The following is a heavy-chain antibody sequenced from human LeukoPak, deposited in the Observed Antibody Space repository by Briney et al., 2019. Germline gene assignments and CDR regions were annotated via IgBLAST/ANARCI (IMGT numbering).Heavy chain of an antibody. J-gene: IGHJ4*02. CDR2: IYYSGST. CDR3: AREVSNDSSGFDY. D-gene: IGHD3-22*01. CDR1: GGSISSYY. Sequence: MPSETLSLTCTVSGGSISSYYWSWIRQPPGKGLEWIGYIYYSGSTNYNPSLKSRVTISVDTSKNQFSLKLSSVTAADTAVYYCAREVSNDSSGFDYWGQGTLVTVSS. V-gene: IGHV4-59*01.